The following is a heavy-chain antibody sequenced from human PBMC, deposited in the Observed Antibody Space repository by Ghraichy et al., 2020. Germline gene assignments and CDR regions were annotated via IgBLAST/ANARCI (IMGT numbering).Heavy chain of an antibody. Sequence: ASVKVSCKASGNTFTGYYMHWVRQAPGQGLEWMGRINPNSGGTNYAQKFQGRVTMTRDTSISTAYMELSRLRSDDTAVYYCARDRDHGDYETYFDYWGQGTLVTVSS. CDR1: GNTFTGYY. V-gene: IGHV1-2*06. J-gene: IGHJ4*02. CDR2: INPNSGGT. D-gene: IGHD4-17*01. CDR3: ARDRDHGDYETYFDY.